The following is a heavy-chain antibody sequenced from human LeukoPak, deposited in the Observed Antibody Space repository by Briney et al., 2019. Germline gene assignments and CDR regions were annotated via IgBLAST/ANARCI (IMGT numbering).Heavy chain of an antibody. D-gene: IGHD4-17*01. CDR2: ISSSSSYI. Sequence: GGSLRLSCAASGFTFSSYSMNWVRQAPGKGLEWVSSISSSSSYIYYADSVKGRFTISRDNAKNSLYLQMNSLRAEDMAVYYCARDYGDYAYYGMDVWGQGTTVTVSS. CDR3: ARDYGDYAYYGMDV. CDR1: GFTFSSYS. V-gene: IGHV3-21*01. J-gene: IGHJ6*02.